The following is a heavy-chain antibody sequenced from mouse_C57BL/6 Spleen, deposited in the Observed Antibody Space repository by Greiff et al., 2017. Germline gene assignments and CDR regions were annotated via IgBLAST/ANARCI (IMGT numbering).Heavy chain of an antibody. CDR3: ARGVPFTNYFDY. CDR2: IDPSDSYT. V-gene: IGHV1-59*01. Sequence: QVQLQQPGAELVRPGTSVKLSCKASGYTFTSYWMHWVKQRPGQGLEWIGVIDPSDSYTNYNQKFKGKATLTVDTSSSTAYMQLSSLTSEDSAVYYCARGVPFTNYFDYWGQGTTLTVSS. J-gene: IGHJ2*01. D-gene: IGHD1-1*01. CDR1: GYTFTSYW.